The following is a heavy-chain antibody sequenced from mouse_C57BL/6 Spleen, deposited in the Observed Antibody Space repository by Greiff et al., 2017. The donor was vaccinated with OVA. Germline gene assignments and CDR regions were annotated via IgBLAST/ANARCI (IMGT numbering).Heavy chain of an antibody. V-gene: IGHV1-59*01. CDR1: GYTFTSYW. CDR3: ARGSTRSLFDY. CDR2: IDPSDSYT. Sequence: QVQLQQPGAELVRPGTSVKLSCKASGYTFTSYWMHWVKQRPGQGLEWIGVIDPSDSYTNYNQKFKGKATLTVDTSSSTAYMQLSSLTSEDSAVYDCARGSTRSLFDYWGQGTTLTVSS. J-gene: IGHJ2*01. D-gene: IGHD5-1*01.